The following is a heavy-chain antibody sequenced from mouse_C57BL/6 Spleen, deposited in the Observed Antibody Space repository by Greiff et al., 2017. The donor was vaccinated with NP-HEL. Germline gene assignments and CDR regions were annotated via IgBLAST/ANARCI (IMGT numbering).Heavy chain of an antibody. CDR1: GFTFSDYG. J-gene: IGHJ4*01. Sequence: DVMLVESGGGLVKPGGSLKLSCAASGFTFSDYGMHWVRQAPEKGLEWVAYISSGSSTIYYADTVKGRFTISRDNAKNTLFLQMTSLRSEDTAMYYCANTGTGYAMDYWGQGTSVTVSS. CDR2: ISSGSSTI. D-gene: IGHD4-1*01. CDR3: ANTGTGYAMDY. V-gene: IGHV5-17*01.